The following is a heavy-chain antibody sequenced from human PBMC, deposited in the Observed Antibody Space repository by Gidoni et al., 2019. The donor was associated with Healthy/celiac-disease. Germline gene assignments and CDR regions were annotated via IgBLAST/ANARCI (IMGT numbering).Heavy chain of an antibody. J-gene: IGHJ5*02. CDR3: ARGLLLQPSGVNWFDP. CDR1: GGSFSGYY. Sequence: QVQLQQWGAGLLKPSETLSLTCAVDGGSFSGYYWSWIRQPPGKGLEWIGEINHSGSTNYNPSLKSRVTISVDTSKNQFSLKLSSVTAADTAVYYCARGLLLQPSGVNWFDPWGQGTLVTVSS. D-gene: IGHD1-1*01. CDR2: INHSGST. V-gene: IGHV4-34*01.